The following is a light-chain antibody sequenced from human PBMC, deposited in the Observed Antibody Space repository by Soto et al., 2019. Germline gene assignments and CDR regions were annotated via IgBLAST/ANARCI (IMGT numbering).Light chain of an antibody. CDR2: GAS. J-gene: IGKJ1*01. CDR1: QSVNTN. Sequence: EIVVTQSPATLSVSPGERATLSCRASQSVNTNFAWYQQKPGQAPRLLIYGASTRATGIPARFSGSGSGTEFTLTISSLQSEDLAVYYCQQYNNWPSWTFGQGTKVEVK. CDR3: QQYNNWPSWT. V-gene: IGKV3-15*01.